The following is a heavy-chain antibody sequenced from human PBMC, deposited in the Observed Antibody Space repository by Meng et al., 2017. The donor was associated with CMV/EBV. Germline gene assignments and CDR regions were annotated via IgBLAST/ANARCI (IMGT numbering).Heavy chain of an antibody. CDR1: GGSISSGSYY. CDR3: ARVRGGRIDY. V-gene: IGHV4-61*02. Sequence: QVQLQEPGPGLVKPPQTLSLTCTVSGGSISSGSYYWSWIRQPAGKGLEWIGRIYTSGSTNYNPSLKSRVTISVDTSKNQFSLKLSSVTAADTAVYYCARVRGGRIDYWGQGTLVTVSS. J-gene: IGHJ4*02. CDR2: IYTSGST.